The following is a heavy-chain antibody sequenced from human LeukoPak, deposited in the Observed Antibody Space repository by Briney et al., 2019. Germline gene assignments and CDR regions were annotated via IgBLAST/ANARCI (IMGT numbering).Heavy chain of an antibody. Sequence: PGGSLRLSCAASGLTFSSYAMHWVRHAPGKGLEWVAVISYDGGNKYYADSVKSRFTISRDNSKNTLYLQMNSLRAEDTAVYYCAREGIAAVYWGEGTLVTVSS. J-gene: IGHJ4*02. CDR3: AREGIAAVY. D-gene: IGHD6-25*01. CDR2: ISYDGGNK. V-gene: IGHV3-30-3*01. CDR1: GLTFSSYA.